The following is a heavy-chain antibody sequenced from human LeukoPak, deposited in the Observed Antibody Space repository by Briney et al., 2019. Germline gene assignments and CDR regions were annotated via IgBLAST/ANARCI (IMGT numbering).Heavy chain of an antibody. J-gene: IGHJ4*02. D-gene: IGHD1-1*01. Sequence: PGGSLRLSCVDSGFTFSGFAMSWVRQAPGKGLEWVSGINNRGGGTFYADSVQGRFTISRDDSKNTLYLEMNSLRAEDTAVYYCAREGAGDSGRYHSYFDHWGQGTLVTVSP. CDR1: GFTFSGFA. CDR2: INNRGGGT. CDR3: AREGAGDSGRYHSYFDH. V-gene: IGHV3-23*01.